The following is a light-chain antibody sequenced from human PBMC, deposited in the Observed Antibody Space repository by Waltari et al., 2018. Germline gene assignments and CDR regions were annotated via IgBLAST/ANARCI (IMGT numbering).Light chain of an antibody. J-gene: IGKJ3*01. Sequence: EIVLTQSPGTLSLSPGETATLSCRASQTVTRSYLTWYQHKPGQAPRLLIYAASSRASGVPDRVRGSGSGTEFTLTISRLEPEDFAVYYCQQYGNSGSFGPGTTVDI. V-gene: IGKV3-20*01. CDR3: QQYGNSGS. CDR2: AAS. CDR1: QTVTRSY.